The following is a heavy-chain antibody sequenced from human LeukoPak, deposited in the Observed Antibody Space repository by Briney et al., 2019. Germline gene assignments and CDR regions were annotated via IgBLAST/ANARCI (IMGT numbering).Heavy chain of an antibody. CDR1: GVSFSGYY. D-gene: IGHD5-18*01. Sequence: PSETLSLTCAVYGVSFSGYYWSWIRQPPGKGLEWIGEINHSGSTNYNPSLKSRVTISVDTSKNQFSLKLSSVTAADTAVYYCAVAGYGRRFDHWGQGTLVSVPS. V-gene: IGHV4-34*01. J-gene: IGHJ4*02. CDR2: INHSGST. CDR3: AVAGYGRRFDH.